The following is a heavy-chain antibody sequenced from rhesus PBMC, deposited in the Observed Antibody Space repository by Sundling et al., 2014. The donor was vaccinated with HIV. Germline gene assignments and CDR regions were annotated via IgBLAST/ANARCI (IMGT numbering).Heavy chain of an antibody. CDR3: ARSGTFYYDTGYYPFFDY. CDR2: IRSKAYGGAA. V-gene: IGHV3-184*01. D-gene: IGHD3-28*01. Sequence: EVQLVESGGGSVQPGGSLRLSCAASGFTFNDYYMYWVRQAPGKGLEWVGFIRSKAYGGAAESAASVKGRFTISRDDSKSIAYLQVNSLKTEDTAVYYCARSGTFYYDTGYYPFFDYWGQGVLVTVSS. J-gene: IGHJ4*01. CDR1: GFTFNDYY.